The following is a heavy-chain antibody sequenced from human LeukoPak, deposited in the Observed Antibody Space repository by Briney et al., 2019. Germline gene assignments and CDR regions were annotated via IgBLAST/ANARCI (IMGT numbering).Heavy chain of an antibody. V-gene: IGHV3-33*01. CDR2: IWYDGSNK. D-gene: IGHD1-26*01. Sequence: GGSLRLSCAASGFTFSSYGMHWVRQAPGKGLEWVAVIWYDGSNKYYADSVKGRFTIPRDNSKNTLYLQMNSLRAEDTAVYYCARAARYSGSYADYFDYWGQGTLVTVSS. CDR1: GFTFSSYG. CDR3: ARAARYSGSYADYFDY. J-gene: IGHJ4*02.